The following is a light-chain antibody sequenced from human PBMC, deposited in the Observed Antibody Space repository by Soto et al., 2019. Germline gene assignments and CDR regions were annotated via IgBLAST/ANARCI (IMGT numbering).Light chain of an antibody. CDR1: QSISSW. V-gene: IGKV1-5*01. CDR2: DAS. Sequence: DIQMTQSPSTLSASVGDRVTITCRASQSISSWLAWYQQKPGKAPKLLIYDASSLESGVPSRFSGSGSGTEFTLTISRLEPEDFAVYYCQQYGSSRAFGQGTKVDNK. J-gene: IGKJ1*01. CDR3: QQYGSSRA.